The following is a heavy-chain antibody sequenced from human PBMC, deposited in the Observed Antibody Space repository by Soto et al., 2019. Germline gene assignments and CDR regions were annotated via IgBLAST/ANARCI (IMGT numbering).Heavy chain of an antibody. J-gene: IGHJ3*02. CDR1: GFTFSSYS. CDR2: ISGSGSST. D-gene: IGHD1-26*01. Sequence: PGGSLRLSCAASGFTFSSYSMNWVRQAPGKGLEWVSYISGSGSSTYYADSVKGRFTISRDNSRNTLYLQMNSLRADDTAVYYCARRAVAGAKDAFDIWGQGTMVTVSS. CDR3: ARRAVAGAKDAFDI. V-gene: IGHV3-48*01.